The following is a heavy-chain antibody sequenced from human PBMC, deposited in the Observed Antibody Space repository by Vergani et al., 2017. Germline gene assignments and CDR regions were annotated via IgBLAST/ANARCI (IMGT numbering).Heavy chain of an antibody. CDR2: IYHSGST. J-gene: IGHJ5*02. Sequence: QVQLQESGPGLVKPSQTLSLTCTVSGGSISSGGYSWSWIRQPPGKGLEWIGYIYHSGSTYYNPSLKSRVTISVDRSKNQFSLKLSSVTAADTAVYYCARDRQDSSGSPMFDPWGQGTLVTVSS. CDR1: GGSISSGGYS. CDR3: ARDRQDSSGSPMFDP. D-gene: IGHD3-22*01. V-gene: IGHV4-30-2*01.